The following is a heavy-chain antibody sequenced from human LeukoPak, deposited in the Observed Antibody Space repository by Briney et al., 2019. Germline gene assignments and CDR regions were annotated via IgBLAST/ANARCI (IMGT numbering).Heavy chain of an antibody. V-gene: IGHV4-31*03. CDR3: ARGPRSYSTKSDPPDY. Sequence: PSETLSLTCTVSGGSISSGGYYWSWIRQHPGKGLEWIGYIYYSGSTYYNPSLKSRVTISVDTSKNQFSLKLCSVTAADTAVYYCARGPRSYSTKSDPPDYWGQGTLVTVSS. J-gene: IGHJ4*02. CDR1: GGSISSGGYY. CDR2: IYYSGST. D-gene: IGHD6-13*01.